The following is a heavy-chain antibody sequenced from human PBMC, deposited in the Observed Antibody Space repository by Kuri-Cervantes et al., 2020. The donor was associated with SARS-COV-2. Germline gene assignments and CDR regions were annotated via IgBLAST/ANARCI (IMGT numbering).Heavy chain of an antibody. Sequence: AAVKVSCKASGYTFNGYYMHWVRQAPGQGLEWMGWINPNSGGTNYAQKFQGWVTMTRDTSISTVYMELSGLRSDDTAVYYCARSTPFRRLLVISQGGAFDIWGQVTMVTVSS. CDR3: ARSTPFRRLLVISQGGAFDI. J-gene: IGHJ3*02. D-gene: IGHD3-22*01. V-gene: IGHV1-2*04. CDR1: GYTFNGYY. CDR2: INPNSGGT.